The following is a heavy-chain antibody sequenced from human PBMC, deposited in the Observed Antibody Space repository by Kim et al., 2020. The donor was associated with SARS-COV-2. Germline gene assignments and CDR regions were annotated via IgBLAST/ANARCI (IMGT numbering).Heavy chain of an antibody. CDR1: GASINFGGYY. Sequence: SETLSLTCTVSGASINFGGYYWSWIRQQPGKGLEWIGYIYDSETTFYNPSLKSRITISIDTSKTQFSLRLSSVTAADTAIYYCATYWTDSSDFDYFESWGQGTPGTGPS. CDR3: ATYWTDSSDFDYFES. CDR2: IYDSETT. D-gene: IGHD1-1*01. V-gene: IGHV4-31*03. J-gene: IGHJ4*02.